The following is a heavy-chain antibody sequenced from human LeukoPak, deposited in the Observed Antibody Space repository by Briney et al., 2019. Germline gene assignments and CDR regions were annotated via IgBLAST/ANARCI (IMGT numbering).Heavy chain of an antibody. CDR3: VLTTRSRSFDY. Sequence: GGSLRLSCAASGFTFSNYWMTWLRQAPGKGLEWVALINQDGRDKKYVDSVKGRFSVSRDNAENSVFLQMDSLRAEDTAFYYCVLTTRSRSFDYWGQGTLVTVSS. CDR2: INQDGRDK. J-gene: IGHJ4*02. CDR1: GFTFSNYW. D-gene: IGHD1-1*01. V-gene: IGHV3-7*01.